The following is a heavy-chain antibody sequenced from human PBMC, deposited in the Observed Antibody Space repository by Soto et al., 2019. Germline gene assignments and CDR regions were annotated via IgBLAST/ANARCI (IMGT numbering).Heavy chain of an antibody. J-gene: IGHJ3*02. CDR2: INPSGGST. D-gene: IGHD2-21*01. CDR1: GYTFTSYY. V-gene: IGHV1-46*03. CDR3: ASRHHFGTNIFALDAFDI. Sequence: QVQLVQSGAEVKKPGASVKVSCKASGYTFTSYYMHWVRQAPGQGLGWMGIINPSGGSTSYAQKFQGRVTMTRDTSTSTVYMELSSLRSEDTAVYYCASRHHFGTNIFALDAFDIWGQGTMVTVSS.